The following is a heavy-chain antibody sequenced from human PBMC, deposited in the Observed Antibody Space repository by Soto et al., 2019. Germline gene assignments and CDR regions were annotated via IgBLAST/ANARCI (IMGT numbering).Heavy chain of an antibody. CDR2: INHSGST. Sequence: QVQLQQWGAGLLKPSETLSLTCAVYGGSFSGYYWSWIRQPPGKGLEWIGEINHSGSTNYNPSLKSRVTISVGTSKNQFSLKLSSVTAADTAVYYCARFRVPDYYYYYGMDVWGQGTTVTVSS. CDR3: ARFRVPDYYYYYGMDV. V-gene: IGHV4-34*01. J-gene: IGHJ6*02. D-gene: IGHD3-10*01. CDR1: GGSFSGYY.